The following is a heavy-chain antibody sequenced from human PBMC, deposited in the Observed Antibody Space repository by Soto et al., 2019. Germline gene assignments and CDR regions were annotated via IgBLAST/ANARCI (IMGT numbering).Heavy chain of an antibody. V-gene: IGHV3-21*01. Sequence: GGSLRLSCAASGFTFSSYSMNWVRQAPGKGLEWVSSISSSSSYIYYADSGKGRFTISSDNAKNSLYLQMNSLRAEDTAVYYCARDRGYDFWSGYYSQYYYYGMDVWGQGTTVTVSS. D-gene: IGHD3-3*01. CDR1: GFTFSSYS. CDR3: ARDRGYDFWSGYYSQYYYYGMDV. CDR2: ISSSSSYI. J-gene: IGHJ6*02.